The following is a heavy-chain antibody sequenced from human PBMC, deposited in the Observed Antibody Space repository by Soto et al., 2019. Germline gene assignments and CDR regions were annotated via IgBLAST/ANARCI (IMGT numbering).Heavy chain of an antibody. J-gene: IGHJ3*02. CDR1: GFTFSSYA. CDR3: ARAGYMRGSYRHDAFDI. CDR2: ISYDGSNK. V-gene: IGHV3-30-3*01. Sequence: SGGSLRLSCAASGFTFSSYAMHWVRQAPGKGLEWVAVISYDGSNKYYADSVKGRFTISRDNSKNTLYLQMNSLRAEDTAVYYCARAGYMRGSYRHDAFDIWGQGTMVTVSS. D-gene: IGHD1-26*01.